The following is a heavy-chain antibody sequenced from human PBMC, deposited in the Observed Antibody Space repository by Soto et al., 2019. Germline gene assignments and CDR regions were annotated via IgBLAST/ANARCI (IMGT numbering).Heavy chain of an antibody. CDR3: ARHGAGFDY. D-gene: IGHD6-13*01. CDR2: IYPGDSDT. J-gene: IGHJ4*02. V-gene: IGHV5-51*01. CDR1: GYGFTTYW. Sequence: EVQLVQSGPEVTKPGESLKISCKASGYGFTTYWIAWGRQMPGKGLEWMGIIYPGDSDTKYSPSFQGQVTISADKSISTAFLQWSSPKASDTAMYYCARHGAGFDYWGQGTLVTVSS.